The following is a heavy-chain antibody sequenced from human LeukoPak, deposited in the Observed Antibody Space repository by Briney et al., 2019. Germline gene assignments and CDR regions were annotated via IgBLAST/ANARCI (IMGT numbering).Heavy chain of an antibody. CDR1: GYTFTSNY. CDR2: INPSGGTT. J-gene: IGHJ4*02. D-gene: IGHD5-24*01. CDR3: ARAGGGDGYNYVY. Sequence: ASVKVSCKASGYTFTSNYIHWVRQAPGQGLEWMGIINPSGGTTNYAQKYQGRVTMTRDTSTSTVYMELSSLRSEDTAVYYCARAGGGDGYNYVYWGQGTLVTVSS. V-gene: IGHV1-46*01.